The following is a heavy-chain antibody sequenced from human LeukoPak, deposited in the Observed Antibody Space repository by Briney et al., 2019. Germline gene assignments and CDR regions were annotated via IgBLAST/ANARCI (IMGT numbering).Heavy chain of an antibody. V-gene: IGHV1-2*02. CDR1: GYTFTGYF. CDR3: ARGGIQLWFLVDY. D-gene: IGHD5-18*01. J-gene: IGHJ4*02. CDR2: INPNSGGT. Sequence: ASVKVSCKASGYTFTGYFMHWVRQAPGQGLEWMGWINPNSGGTNCAQKFQGRVTMTRDTSISTAYMELSSLRSDDTAVYYCARGGIQLWFLVDYWGQGTLVTVSS.